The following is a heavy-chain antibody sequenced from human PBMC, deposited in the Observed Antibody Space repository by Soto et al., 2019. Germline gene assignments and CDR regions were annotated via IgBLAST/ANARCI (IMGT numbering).Heavy chain of an antibody. J-gene: IGHJ3*02. Sequence: EVQLLESGGGLVQPGGSLRLSCVASGFSFSKYAMSWVRQAPGKGPEWVSFISSSGNSSYYADSVKGRFTISRDNSKNTLYVQMNSLRAEDTAVYYCAKRFFGSGSPPGALDIWGQGTMVTVSS. D-gene: IGHD3-10*01. CDR2: ISSSGNSS. CDR3: AKRFFGSGSPPGALDI. CDR1: GFSFSKYA. V-gene: IGHV3-23*01.